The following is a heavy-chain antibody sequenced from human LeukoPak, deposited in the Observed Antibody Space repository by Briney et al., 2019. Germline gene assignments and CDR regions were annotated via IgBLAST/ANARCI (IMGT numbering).Heavy chain of an antibody. D-gene: IGHD2-21*02. V-gene: IGHV1-18*04. Sequence: ASVKVSCKASGYTFTSYDISWVRQAPGHGLERLGWSSAYNGNTNYAQKLQARVTMTTDTSTSPAYMELRSLRSDDTAVYYCARDLTQDDAFHIRGQATMVTDSS. CDR1: GYTFTSYD. J-gene: IGHJ3*02. CDR2: SSAYNGNT. CDR3: ARDLTQDDAFHI.